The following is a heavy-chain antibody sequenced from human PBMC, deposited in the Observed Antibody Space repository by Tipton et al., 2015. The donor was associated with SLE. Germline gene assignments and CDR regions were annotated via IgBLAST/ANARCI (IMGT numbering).Heavy chain of an antibody. J-gene: IGHJ3*02. CDR2: IYTSGST. CDR3: ARANDAEYGGAFDI. Sequence: TLSLTCTVSGGSISSGSYYWSWIRQPAGKGLEWIGRIYTSGSTNYNPSLKSRVTISVDTSKNQFSLTLSSVTAADTALYYCARANDAEYGGAFDIWGQGTVVTVSS. D-gene: IGHD4-17*01. CDR1: GGSISSGSYY. V-gene: IGHV4-61*02.